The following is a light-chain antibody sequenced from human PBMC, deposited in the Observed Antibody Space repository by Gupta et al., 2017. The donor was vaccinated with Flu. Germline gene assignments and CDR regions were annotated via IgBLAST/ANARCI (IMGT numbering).Light chain of an antibody. J-gene: IGLJ3*02. CDR3: SSYSGVSTCL. CDR2: EVA. Sequence: QSALTQPASVSGSPGQSITIPCTGSSTDIAFYDFVSWYQQHPGKAPTLILYEVARRPAGVSHRFSGAKAGNTASLTISGLQPEDEAKYYCSSYSGVSTCLFGGGTTLT. CDR1: STDIAFYDF. V-gene: IGLV2-23*02.